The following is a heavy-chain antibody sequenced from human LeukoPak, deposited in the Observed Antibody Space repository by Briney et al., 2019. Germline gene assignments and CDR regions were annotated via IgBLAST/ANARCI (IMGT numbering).Heavy chain of an antibody. D-gene: IGHD6-19*01. CDR2: INTDGTVT. V-gene: IGHV3-74*01. Sequence: GGSLRLSCAASGFTFSKYWMLWVRQAPGKGLESVSRINTDGTVTTYADSVKGRITVSRDNADNTMFLQMNSVRGEDTAVYYCATKQWLAPPPDSWGQGTPVTVSS. CDR3: ATKQWLAPPPDS. J-gene: IGHJ4*02. CDR1: GFTFSKYW.